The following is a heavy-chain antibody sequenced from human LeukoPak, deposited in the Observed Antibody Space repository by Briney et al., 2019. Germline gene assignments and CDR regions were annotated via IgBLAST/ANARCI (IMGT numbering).Heavy chain of an antibody. Sequence: GSLRLSCAASGFTFSSYGMHWGRQAPGKGLEWVAVISYDGSNKYYADSVKGRFTISRDNSKNTLYLQMNSLRAEDTAVYYCAKDYRSLPRPGYSYYGMDVWGQGTTVTVSS. V-gene: IGHV3-30*18. D-gene: IGHD1-26*01. CDR1: GFTFSSYG. CDR3: AKDYRSLPRPGYSYYGMDV. CDR2: ISYDGSNK. J-gene: IGHJ6*02.